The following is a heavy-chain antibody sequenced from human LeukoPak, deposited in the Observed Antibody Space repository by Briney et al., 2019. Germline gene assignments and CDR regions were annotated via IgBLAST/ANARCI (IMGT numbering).Heavy chain of an antibody. CDR3: AKLIGERDY. Sequence: GGSQRLSCAASGLTFSSYAMSWVRQAPGKGLEWVSSISVSGDSTNYPDSVKGRFTISRDNSKNTLYLQMNSLRAEDTAVYYCAKLIGERDYWGQGTLVTVSS. J-gene: IGHJ4*02. D-gene: IGHD3-10*01. CDR2: ISVSGDST. V-gene: IGHV3-23*01. CDR1: GLTFSSYA.